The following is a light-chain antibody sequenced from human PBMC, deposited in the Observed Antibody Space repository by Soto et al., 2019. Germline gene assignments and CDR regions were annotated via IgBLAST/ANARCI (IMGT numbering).Light chain of an antibody. V-gene: IGKV3-20*01. J-gene: IGKJ3*01. CDR2: GST. Sequence: EVVLTQSPGTLSLSPGERATLSCRASQSVSNNYLAWYQQKRGQSPKLLIFGSTDRATGIPDRFSGSGSGTDFTLTISRLEPEDFAVYYCQQYGFTFGPGTKVDIK. CDR3: QQYGFT. CDR1: QSVSNNY.